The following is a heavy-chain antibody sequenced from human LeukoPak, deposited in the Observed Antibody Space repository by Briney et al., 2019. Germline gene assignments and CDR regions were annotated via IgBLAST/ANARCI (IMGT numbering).Heavy chain of an antibody. V-gene: IGHV3-7*04. CDR1: GFTFNW. CDR2: IKDDGSEK. D-gene: IGHD1-14*01. CDR3: ARARIDY. J-gene: IGHJ4*02. Sequence: GGSLRLSCVGSGFTFNWMTWVRQAPGKGLEWVANIKDDGSEKYSVDSVKGRFTISRDNAKNLLYLQMSSLRAEDTAVYYCARARIDYWGQGTLVTISS.